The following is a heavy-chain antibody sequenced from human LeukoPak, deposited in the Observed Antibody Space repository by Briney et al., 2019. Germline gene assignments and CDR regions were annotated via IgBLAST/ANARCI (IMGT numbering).Heavy chain of an antibody. Sequence: GGSLRLSCAASGFTFSSYSMTWVRQAPGKGLEWVSVISGSGGATYYAASVKGRFTISRDNSKNTLYLQMNRLRAEDTAVYYCARAAMVRGVDYFDSWGQGTLVTVSS. D-gene: IGHD3-10*01. CDR2: ISGSGGAT. V-gene: IGHV3-23*01. CDR1: GFTFSSYS. J-gene: IGHJ4*02. CDR3: ARAAMVRGVDYFDS.